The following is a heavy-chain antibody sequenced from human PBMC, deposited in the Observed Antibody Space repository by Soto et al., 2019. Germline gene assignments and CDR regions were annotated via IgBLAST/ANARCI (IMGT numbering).Heavy chain of an antibody. Sequence: QVQLVQSGADMKKPGASVKVSCKASGYTFTHYDINWVRQATGQGLEWMGWMNPNTGNTGFAQKVQERGTMTRNTAISTAYIALGSLRSEDTALYFCARGGRGPPFAFWGQGTPVTVSS. V-gene: IGHV1-8*01. D-gene: IGHD1-26*01. J-gene: IGHJ4*02. CDR2: MNPNTGNT. CDR1: GYTFTHYD. CDR3: ARGGRGPPFAF.